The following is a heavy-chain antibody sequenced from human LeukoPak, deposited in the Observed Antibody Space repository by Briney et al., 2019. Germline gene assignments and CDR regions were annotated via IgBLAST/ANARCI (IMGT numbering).Heavy chain of an antibody. V-gene: IGHV4-39*01. CDR3: ARLNYYDSSGNFDY. CDR1: GGSISSSSYY. D-gene: IGHD3-22*01. Sequence: SETLSLTCTVSGGSISSSSYYWGWIRQPPGKGLEWIGNIYYSGSTYYNPSLMSRVTISVDTSKNQFSLKLSSVTVADTAVYYCARLNYYDSSGNFDYWGQGTLVTVSS. J-gene: IGHJ4*02. CDR2: IYYSGST.